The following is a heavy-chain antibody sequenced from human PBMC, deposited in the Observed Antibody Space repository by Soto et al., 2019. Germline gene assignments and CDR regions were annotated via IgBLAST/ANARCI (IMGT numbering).Heavy chain of an antibody. CDR1: GGSIGRGGYY. CDR2: IYYSGST. D-gene: IGHD3-10*01. CDR3: ARDPGSYMVRGVIISGCFDP. V-gene: IGHV4-31*03. Sequence: SESLSLTCTVSGGSIGRGGYYWSWIRQHPGKGLEWIGYIYYSGSTYYNPSLKSRVTISVDTSKNQFSLKLSSVTAADTAVYYCARDPGSYMVRGVIISGCFDPWGQGTLVTVSS. J-gene: IGHJ5*02.